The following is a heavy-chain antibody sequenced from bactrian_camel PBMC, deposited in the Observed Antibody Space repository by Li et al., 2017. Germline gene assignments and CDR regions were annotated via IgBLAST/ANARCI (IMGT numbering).Heavy chain of an antibody. CDR2: INSDFST. D-gene: IGHD3*01. CDR3: AARKGCWSGYVY. V-gene: IGHV3S53*01. J-gene: IGHJ4*01. Sequence: HVQLVESGGGSVQAGGSLRLSCAASGSTYSRTCMGWFRQAPGKEREEVARINSDFSTWYAESVKGRFTISKDTAKDTLYLQMNSLKPEDTAIYLCAARKGCWSGYVYWGQGTQVTVS. CDR1: GSTYSRTC.